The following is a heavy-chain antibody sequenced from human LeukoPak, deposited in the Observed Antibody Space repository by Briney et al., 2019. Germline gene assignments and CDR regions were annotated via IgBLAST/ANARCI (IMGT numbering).Heavy chain of an antibody. J-gene: IGHJ4*02. CDR3: ARRPRRGYSSSWFFDY. V-gene: IGHV4-38-2*02. CDR2: IYHSGST. CDR1: GYSISSGYY. Sequence: SETLSLTCTVSGYSISSGYYWGWIRQPPGKGLEWIGSIYHSGSTYYNPSLKSRVTISVDTSKNQFSLKLSSVTAADTAVYYCARRPRRGYSSSWFFDYWGQGTLVTVSS. D-gene: IGHD6-13*01.